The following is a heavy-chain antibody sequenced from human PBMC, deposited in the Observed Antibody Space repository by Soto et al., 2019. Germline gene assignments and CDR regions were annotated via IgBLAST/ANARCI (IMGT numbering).Heavy chain of an antibody. V-gene: IGHV3-48*01. D-gene: IGHD4-17*01. CDR3: ARDGERTIRSLNWFDP. CDR1: GFTFSTYS. J-gene: IGHJ5*02. Sequence: GGSLRLSCAASGFTFSTYSINWVRQAPGKGLEWVSYISSSTRIIYFADSVKGRFTISRDNAKNSLYLQMNSLRAEDTAVYYCARDGERTIRSLNWFDPWGQGTLVTVSS. CDR2: ISSSTRII.